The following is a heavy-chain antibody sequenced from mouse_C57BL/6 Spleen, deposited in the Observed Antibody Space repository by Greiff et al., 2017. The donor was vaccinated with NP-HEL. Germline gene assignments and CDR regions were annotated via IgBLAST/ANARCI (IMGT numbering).Heavy chain of an antibody. D-gene: IGHD3-3*01. CDR2: IYPGSGNT. CDR1: GYTFTDYY. CDR3: ARPARGAMDY. V-gene: IGHV1-76*01. Sequence: QVQLKQSGAELVRPGASVKLSCKASGYTFTDYYINWVKQRPGQGLEWIARIYPGSGNTYYNEKFKGKATLTAEKSSSTAYMQLSSLTSEDSAVYFCARPARGAMDYWGQGTSVTVSS. J-gene: IGHJ4*01.